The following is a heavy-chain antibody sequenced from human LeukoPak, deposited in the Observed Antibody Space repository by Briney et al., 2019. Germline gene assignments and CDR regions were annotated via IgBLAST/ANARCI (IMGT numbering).Heavy chain of an antibody. J-gene: IGHJ4*02. Sequence: SETLSLTCTVSGGSISSYHWSWIRQPAGKGLEWIGRIYTTGGTNYNPSLKSRVTISIDKSKNQFSLKLSSVTAADTAVYYCARGDTVATGLYDYWGQGTLVTVSS. CDR3: ARGDTVATGLYDY. CDR1: GGSISSYH. V-gene: IGHV4-4*07. CDR2: IYTTGGT. D-gene: IGHD5-12*01.